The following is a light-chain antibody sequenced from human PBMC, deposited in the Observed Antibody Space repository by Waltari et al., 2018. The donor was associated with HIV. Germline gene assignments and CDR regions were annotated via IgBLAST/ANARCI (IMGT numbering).Light chain of an antibody. J-gene: IGLJ2*01. Sequence: QSVLTQPPSVSGAPGQRVSISCTGSSSNLGAGFDAQWYQQLPGAAPRLLIYDTNNRPSGVPGRFSGSRSGTSASLAITGLQADDEADYYCQSFDSGLTAVVFGGGTKLTVL. V-gene: IGLV1-40*01. CDR3: QSFDSGLTAVV. CDR2: DTN. CDR1: SSNLGAGFD.